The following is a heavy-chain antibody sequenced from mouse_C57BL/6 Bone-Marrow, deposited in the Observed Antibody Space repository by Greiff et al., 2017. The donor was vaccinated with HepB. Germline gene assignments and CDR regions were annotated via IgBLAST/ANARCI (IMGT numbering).Heavy chain of an antibody. CDR1: GYTFTSYG. Sequence: IQESGAELARPGASVKLSCKASGYTFTSYGISWVKQRTGQGLEWIGEIYPRSGNTYYNEKFKGKATLTADKSSSTAYMELRSLTSEDSAVYFCAGYDAYFDYWGQGTTLTVSS. J-gene: IGHJ2*01. CDR2: IYPRSGNT. V-gene: IGHV1-81*01. D-gene: IGHD2-3*01. CDR3: AGYDAYFDY.